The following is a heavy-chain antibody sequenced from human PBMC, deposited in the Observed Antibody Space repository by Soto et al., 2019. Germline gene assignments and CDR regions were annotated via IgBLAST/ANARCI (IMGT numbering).Heavy chain of an antibody. V-gene: IGHV3-30-3*01. D-gene: IGHD3-16*02. J-gene: IGHJ4*02. CDR1: GFTFSSYA. CDR2: ISYDGSNK. CDR3: SRDGHDYVWGSYRYTANFDY. Sequence: GGSLRLSCAASGFTFSSYAMHWVRQAPGKGLEWVAVISYDGSNKYYADSVKGRFTISRDNSKNTLYLQMNSLRAEDTVVYYCSRDGHDYVWGSYRYTANFDYWGQGTLVTVSS.